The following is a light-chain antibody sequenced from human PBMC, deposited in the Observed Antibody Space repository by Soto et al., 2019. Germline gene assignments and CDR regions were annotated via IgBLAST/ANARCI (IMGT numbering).Light chain of an antibody. CDR3: QQYNSYSYT. Sequence: DIQMTQSPSTLSASVGDRVTITCRTSQSISSWLAWYQQKPGKAPKLLIYKASSLERGVPSRFSGSGSGTEFTLTISNLQPDDFATYFCQQYNSYSYTFGQGTKLEIK. CDR1: QSISSW. V-gene: IGKV1-5*03. J-gene: IGKJ2*01. CDR2: KAS.